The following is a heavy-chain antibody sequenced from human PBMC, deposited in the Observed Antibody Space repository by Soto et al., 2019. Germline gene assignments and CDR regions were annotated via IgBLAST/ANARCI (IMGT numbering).Heavy chain of an antibody. CDR2: IYGGGTT. CDR3: AKLGVGYDSSGNDY. Sequence: PGGSLRLSCAASGFTVSNNYMSWVRQAPGKGLEWVSVIYGGGTTYYADSVKDRFTISRDNSKNTLYLQMNSLRAEDTAVYYCAKLGVGYDSSGNDYWGQGT. J-gene: IGHJ4*02. V-gene: IGHV3-66*04. D-gene: IGHD3-22*01. CDR1: GFTVSNNY.